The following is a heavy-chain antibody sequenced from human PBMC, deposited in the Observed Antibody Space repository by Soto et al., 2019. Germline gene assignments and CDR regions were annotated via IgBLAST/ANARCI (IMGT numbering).Heavy chain of an antibody. J-gene: IGHJ3*02. CDR1: GYSISSGYY. CDR2: VSYSGTT. CDR3: ARDRGSLTTGDGTFDI. Sequence: SETLSLTCAVSGYSISSGYYWSWIRQPPGKGLEWIGYVSYSGTTNYSPSLKSRVTISLDTSNNEFSLKLRSATAADTAVYYCARDRGSLTTGDGTFDIWGPGTMVTVSS. D-gene: IGHD4-17*01. V-gene: IGHV4-61*01.